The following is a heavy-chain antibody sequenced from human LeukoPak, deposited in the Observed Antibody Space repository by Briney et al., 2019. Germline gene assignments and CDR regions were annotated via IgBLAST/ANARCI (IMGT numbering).Heavy chain of an antibody. CDR3: AINGWYCSSTSCYHGDYGMDV. V-gene: IGHV3-74*01. D-gene: IGHD2-2*01. CDR2: INSDGSST. CDR1: GFTFSSYW. J-gene: IGHJ6*02. Sequence: GGSLRLSCAASGFTFSSYWMHWVRQAPGKGLVWVSRINSDGSSTSCADSVKGRFTISRDNAKNTLYLQMNSLRAEDTAVYYCAINGWYCSSTSCYHGDYGMDVWGQGTTVTVSS.